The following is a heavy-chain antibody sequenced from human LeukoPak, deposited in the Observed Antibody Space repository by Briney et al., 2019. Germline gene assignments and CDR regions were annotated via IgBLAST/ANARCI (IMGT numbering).Heavy chain of an antibody. CDR1: GFTFSSYS. J-gene: IGHJ3*02. CDR2: ISGSGGST. CDR3: ARDSLPGGGTGHAI. D-gene: IGHD1-26*01. V-gene: IGHV3-23*01. Sequence: GGSLRLSCAASGFTFSSYSMNWVRQAPGKGLEWVSAISGSGGSTYYADSVKGRFTISRDNSKNTLYLQMNSLRAEDTAVYYCARDSLPGGGTGHAIWGQGTMVTVSS.